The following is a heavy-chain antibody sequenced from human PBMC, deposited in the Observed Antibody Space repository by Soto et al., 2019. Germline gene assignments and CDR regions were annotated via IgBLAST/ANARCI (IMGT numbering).Heavy chain of an antibody. Sequence: ASVKVSCKASGYTFTSYDINWVRQATGQGLEWMGWMNPNSGNTGYAQKFQGRVTMTRNTSISTAYMELSSLRSEDTAVYYCARARQGGTIFGVVIIQEAYYYYGVDVWGQGTTVTVSS. CDR3: ARARQGGTIFGVVIIQEAYYYYGVDV. CDR1: GYTFTSYD. J-gene: IGHJ6*02. D-gene: IGHD3-3*01. CDR2: MNPNSGNT. V-gene: IGHV1-8*01.